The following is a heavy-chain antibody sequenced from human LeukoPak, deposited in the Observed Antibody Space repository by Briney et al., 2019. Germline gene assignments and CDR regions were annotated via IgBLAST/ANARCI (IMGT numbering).Heavy chain of an antibody. V-gene: IGHV1-69*05. J-gene: IGHJ4*02. D-gene: IGHD3-22*01. Sequence: SMKVSCKASGGTFSSYAISWVRQAPGQGLEWMGGIIPIFGTANYAQKFQGRVTITTDESTSTAYMELSSLRSEDTAVYYCARGDITMTPSDYWGQGTLVTVSS. CDR3: ARGDITMTPSDY. CDR2: IIPIFGTA. CDR1: GGTFSSYA.